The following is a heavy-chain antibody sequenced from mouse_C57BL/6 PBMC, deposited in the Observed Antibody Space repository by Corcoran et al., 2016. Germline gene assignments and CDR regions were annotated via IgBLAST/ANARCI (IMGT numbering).Heavy chain of an antibody. Sequence: EVQLQQSGPELVKPGASVKISCKASGYTFTDYYMNWVKQSHGKSLEWIGDINPNNGGTSYNQKFKGKATLTVDKSSSTAYMELRSLTSEDSAVYYCARGAYDYDGTHFDYWGQGTTLTVSS. J-gene: IGHJ2*01. CDR3: ARGAYDYDGTHFDY. V-gene: IGHV1-26*01. D-gene: IGHD2-4*01. CDR1: GYTFTDYY. CDR2: INPNNGGT.